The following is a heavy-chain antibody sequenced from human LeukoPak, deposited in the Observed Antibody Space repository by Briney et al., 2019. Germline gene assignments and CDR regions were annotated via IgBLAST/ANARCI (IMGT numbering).Heavy chain of an antibody. D-gene: IGHD3-16*02. Sequence: SETLSLTCAVYGGSFSDGYWSWIRQPLGKGLGWVGEISDSGSTNCNPSLESRVTLSVDTSKNQFSLNLKSATAADTGVYFCARGKGGRPGNTQSYPWFFEMWGRGTLVTVSS. CDR2: ISDSGST. CDR3: ARGKGGRPGNTQSYPWFFEM. V-gene: IGHV4-34*01. J-gene: IGHJ2*01. CDR1: GGSFSDGY.